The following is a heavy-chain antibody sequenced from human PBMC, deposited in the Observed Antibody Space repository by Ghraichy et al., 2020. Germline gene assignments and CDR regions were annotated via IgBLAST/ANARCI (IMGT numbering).Heavy chain of an antibody. D-gene: IGHD7-27*01. V-gene: IGHV3-30*04. J-gene: IGHJ3*02. CDR2: IAYDGTNK. Sequence: GGSLRLSCATSGFTPSTYAMHWVRQAPGKGLEWVAVIAYDGTNKYYADSVKGRFTISSDNSKNTLYLQMNSLRAEDTAVYYCAREDWGSGPHGAFDIWGQGTMVTVSS. CDR1: GFTPSTYA. CDR3: AREDWGSGPHGAFDI.